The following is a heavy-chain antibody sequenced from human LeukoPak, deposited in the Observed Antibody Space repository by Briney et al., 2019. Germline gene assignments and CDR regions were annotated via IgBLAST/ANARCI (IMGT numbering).Heavy chain of an antibody. Sequence: GGSLRLSCAASGFTFSSYAMSWVRQAPGKGLEWVSAISGSGGSTYYADSVKGRFTIPRDKSKNTLYLQMNSLRAEDTAVYYCAKHRSYYDFWSGYRKWFDPWAREPWSPSPQ. CDR2: ISGSGGST. J-gene: IGHJ5*02. CDR1: GFTFSSYA. D-gene: IGHD3-3*01. V-gene: IGHV3-23*01. CDR3: AKHRSYYDFWSGYRKWFDP.